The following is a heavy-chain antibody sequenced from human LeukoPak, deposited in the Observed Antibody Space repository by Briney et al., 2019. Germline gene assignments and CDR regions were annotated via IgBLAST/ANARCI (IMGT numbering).Heavy chain of an antibody. D-gene: IGHD4-17*01. CDR2: ISGSGGST. V-gene: IGHV3-23*01. Sequence: GGSLRLSCAASGFTFSSYAMRWVRQAPGEGLECVSAISGSGGSTYYADSVKGRFTISRDNSKNTLYLQMNSLRAEDTAVYYCAKNPRDPYGFYGDYIGDYWGQGTLVTVSS. J-gene: IGHJ4*02. CDR3: AKNPRDPYGFYGDYIGDY. CDR1: GFTFSSYA.